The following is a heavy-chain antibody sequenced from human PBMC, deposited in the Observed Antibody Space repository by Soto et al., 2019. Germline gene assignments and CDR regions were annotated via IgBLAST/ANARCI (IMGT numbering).Heavy chain of an antibody. CDR2: IYYSGST. CDR3: ARRWRHYFDY. Sequence: SETLSLTCTVSGGSISSYYWSWIRQPPGKGLEWIGYIYYSGSTNYNPSLKSRVTISVDTSKNQFSLKLSLKLSSVTAADTAVYYCARRWRHYFDYWGQGTLVTVSS. V-gene: IGHV4-59*08. CDR1: GGSISSYY. J-gene: IGHJ4*02.